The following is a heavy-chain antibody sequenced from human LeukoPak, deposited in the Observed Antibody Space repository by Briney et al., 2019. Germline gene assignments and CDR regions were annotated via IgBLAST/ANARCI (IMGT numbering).Heavy chain of an antibody. CDR3: AKDREGQHYNWFDP. V-gene: IGHV3-30-3*01. CDR1: GFTFSSYA. CDR2: ISFDGSNK. J-gene: IGHJ5*02. D-gene: IGHD1-26*01. Sequence: GRSLRLSCAASGFTFSSYAMYWVRQAPGKGLEWVAVISFDGSNKYYADSVKGRFTISRDNSKNTLYLQMNSLRAEDTAVYYCAKDREGQHYNWFDPWGQGTLVTVSS.